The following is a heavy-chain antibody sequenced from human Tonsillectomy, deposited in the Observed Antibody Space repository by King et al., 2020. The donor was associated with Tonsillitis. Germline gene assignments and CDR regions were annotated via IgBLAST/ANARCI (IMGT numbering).Heavy chain of an antibody. CDR2: LSDSGHST. J-gene: IGHJ2*01. CDR3: AKVAATRINSGYSLLAIPYWHFDL. V-gene: IGHV3-23*04. D-gene: IGHD5-12*01. Sequence: VQLVESGGGLVQPGGSLRLSCAASGFTFSNYAMTWVRQAPGRGLEWVLALSDSGHSTYYADSVKGRFTISRDNSKNTLYLQMNSLRAEDTAVYHCAKVAATRINSGYSLLAIPYWHFDLWGRGTLVTVSS. CDR1: GFTFSNYA.